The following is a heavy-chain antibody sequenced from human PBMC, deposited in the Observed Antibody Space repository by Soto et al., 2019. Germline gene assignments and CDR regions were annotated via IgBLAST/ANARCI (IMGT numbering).Heavy chain of an antibody. CDR1: GFSLSTSGMR. J-gene: IGHJ4*02. CDR3: ARIQGGGAYYDS. D-gene: IGHD2-21*01. Sequence: GPTLVNPTQTLTLTCTFSGFSLSTSGMRVGWIRQPPGKALEWLARIDWDDDKFYSTSLKTRLAISKDTSKNQVVLTMTNMDPVDTGTYYCARIQGGGAYYDSWGQGTLVTVSS. CDR2: IDWDDDK. V-gene: IGHV2-70*04.